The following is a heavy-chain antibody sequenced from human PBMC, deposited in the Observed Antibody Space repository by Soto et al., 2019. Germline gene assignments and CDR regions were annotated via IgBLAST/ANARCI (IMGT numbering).Heavy chain of an antibody. V-gene: IGHV1-18*01. Sequence: QVQLVQSGAEVKKPGASVKVSCKASGYTFTSYGISWVRQAPGQGLEWMGWISAYNGNTNYAQKLQGRVTMTTDTSASKAYMELRSLRSDDTAVYYCARVGPSRYSSSSGAFGCDPWGQGTLVTVSS. CDR1: GYTFTSYG. J-gene: IGHJ5*02. CDR3: ARVGPSRYSSSSGAFGCDP. CDR2: ISAYNGNT. D-gene: IGHD6-6*01.